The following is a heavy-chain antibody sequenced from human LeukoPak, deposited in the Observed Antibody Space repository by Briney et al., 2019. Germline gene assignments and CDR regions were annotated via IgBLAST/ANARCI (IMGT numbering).Heavy chain of an antibody. CDR3: ARGGPNYSFDY. V-gene: IGHV3-30-3*01. CDR1: GFTFSSYA. J-gene: IGHJ4*02. CDR2: TSYDGSNK. Sequence: PPGGSLRLSCAASGFTFSSYAMHWVRQAPGKGLEWVAVTSYDGSNKYYADSVKGRFTISRDNSKNTLYLQVNSLRAEDTAVYYCARGGPNYSFDYWGQGTLVTVSS. D-gene: IGHD3-10*01.